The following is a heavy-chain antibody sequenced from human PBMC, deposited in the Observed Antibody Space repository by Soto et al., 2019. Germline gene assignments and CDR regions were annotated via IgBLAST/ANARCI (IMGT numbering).Heavy chain of an antibody. V-gene: IGHV4-34*01. J-gene: IGHJ6*02. CDR1: VGSLSGYY. D-gene: IGHD3-10*01. CDR2: INQSGST. CDR3: ARGGSYYYYYYGMDV. Sequence: SETLSLTCAVYVGSLSGYYWSWIRQPPGKGLEWVGEINQSGSTNYNPSLKSRVTISVDTSKNQISLKLNSVTAADTAVYYCARGGSYYYYYYGMDVWGQGTTVTVSS.